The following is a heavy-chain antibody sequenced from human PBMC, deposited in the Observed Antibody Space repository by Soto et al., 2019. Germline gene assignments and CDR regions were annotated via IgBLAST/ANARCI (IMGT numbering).Heavy chain of an antibody. J-gene: IGHJ5*02. CDR2: IDPSDSYT. CDR3: ARHMSGYYDSSGYPPGWFDP. CDR1: GYSFTSYW. D-gene: IGHD3-22*01. Sequence: GESLKISCKGSGYSFTSYWISWVRQMPGKGLEWMGRIDPSDSYTTYSPSFQGHVTISADKSISTAYLQWSSLKASDTAMYYCARHMSGYYDSSGYPPGWFDPWGQGTLVTVS. V-gene: IGHV5-10-1*01.